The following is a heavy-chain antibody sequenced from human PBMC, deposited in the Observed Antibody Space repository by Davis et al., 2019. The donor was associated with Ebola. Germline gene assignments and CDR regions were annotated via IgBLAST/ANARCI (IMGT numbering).Heavy chain of an antibody. CDR2: FYYAGDA. CDR1: GDSVTSFSYY. CDR3: ARATYNNWKLWYYYGMDV. Sequence: SETLSLTCIVTGDSVTSFSYYWGWVRQSPGKGLEWIGNFYYAGDASYNPSLNSRATLSAAPSQNQLALKLSSVTAADTAVYYCARATYNNWKLWYYYGMDVWGQGTTVTVSS. V-gene: IGHV4-39*01. J-gene: IGHJ6*02. D-gene: IGHD1-20*01.